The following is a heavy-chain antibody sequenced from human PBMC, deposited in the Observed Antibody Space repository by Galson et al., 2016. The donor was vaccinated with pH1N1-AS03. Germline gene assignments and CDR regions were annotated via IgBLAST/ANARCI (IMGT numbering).Heavy chain of an antibody. J-gene: IGHJ5*02. CDR2: MNPDSGNT. CDR1: GYTFTSYG. D-gene: IGHD2-15*01. Sequence: SCKASGYTFTSYGINWVRQAPGQGLEWMGWMNPDSGNTGYAPSFQGRVTITRDTSISTAYMELSSLRSEDTAVYYCARGVVDCSGPACSGTLRFDPWGQGTLVTVSS. CDR3: ARGVVDCSGPACSGTLRFDP. V-gene: IGHV1-8*01.